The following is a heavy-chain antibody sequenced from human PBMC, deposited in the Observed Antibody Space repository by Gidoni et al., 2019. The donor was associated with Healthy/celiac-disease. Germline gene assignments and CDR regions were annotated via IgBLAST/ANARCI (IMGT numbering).Heavy chain of an antibody. D-gene: IGHD1-26*01. J-gene: IGHJ3*02. CDR2: IYYSGST. CDR1: GGSISSYY. CDR3: ARRVVGATGAFDI. Sequence: QVQLQESGPGLVKPSETLSLTCTVSGGSISSYYWSWIRQPPGKGLEWIGYIYYSGSTNYNPSLKSRVTISVDTSKNQFSLKLSSVTAADTAVYYCARRVVGATGAFDIWGQGTMVTVSS. V-gene: IGHV4-59*08.